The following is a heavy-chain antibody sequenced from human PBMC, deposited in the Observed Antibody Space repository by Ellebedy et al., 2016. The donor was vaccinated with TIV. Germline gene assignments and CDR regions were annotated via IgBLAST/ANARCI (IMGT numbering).Heavy chain of an antibody. CDR2: ISYDGTTE. Sequence: GESLKISCTVSGFTFSSYPIHWVRLAPGKGLEWVTLISYDGTTEYNADSVKRRFTISRDNSKNTVYLQMNSLRPEDTALYYCATSAVGHSHGYYFDYWGQGNLVTVSA. D-gene: IGHD3-22*01. CDR3: ATSAVGHSHGYYFDY. CDR1: GFTFSSYP. J-gene: IGHJ4*02. V-gene: IGHV3-30-3*01.